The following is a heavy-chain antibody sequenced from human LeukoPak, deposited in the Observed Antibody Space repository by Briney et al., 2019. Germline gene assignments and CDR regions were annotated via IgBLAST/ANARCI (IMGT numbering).Heavy chain of an antibody. CDR1: GFAVSSNY. CDR3: AREFGSWLE. D-gene: IGHD6-13*01. Sequence: GGSLRLSCAASGFAVSSNYMSWVRQAPGKGLEWVSIIYNGGTTYYADSVKGRFTISRDNSENTLYLQMNSLTAEDTAVYFCAREFGSWLEWGQGTLVTVSS. V-gene: IGHV3-53*01. CDR2: IYNGGTT. J-gene: IGHJ4*02.